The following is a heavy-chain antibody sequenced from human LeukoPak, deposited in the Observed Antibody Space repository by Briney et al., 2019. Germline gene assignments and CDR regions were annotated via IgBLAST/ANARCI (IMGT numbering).Heavy chain of an antibody. D-gene: IGHD6-13*01. CDR1: GYSISSGYY. V-gene: IGHV4-38-2*02. J-gene: IGHJ5*02. CDR3: ARSSPGIAPRWFDP. Sequence: PSETLSLTCTVSGYSISSGYYWGWIRQPPGKGLEWIGSIYHSGSTYYNPSLKSRVTISVDTSKNQFSLKLSSVTAADTAVYYCARSSPGIAPRWFDPWGQGTLVTVSS. CDR2: IYHSGST.